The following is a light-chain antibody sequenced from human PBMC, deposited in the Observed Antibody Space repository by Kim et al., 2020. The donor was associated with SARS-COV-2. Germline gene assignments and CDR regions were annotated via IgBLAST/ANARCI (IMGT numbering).Light chain of an antibody. CDR3: QQYKTYPQT. V-gene: IGKV1-16*02. CDR1: QAISNY. J-gene: IGKJ5*01. Sequence: DIQMTQSPSSLSAAVGDSVTITCRASQAISNYLVWFQQKPGEAPKSLIYSASSLQGGVPSKFSGSGSGTDFTLTISSLQPEDFATYYCQQYKTYPQTFGQGTRLEIK. CDR2: SAS.